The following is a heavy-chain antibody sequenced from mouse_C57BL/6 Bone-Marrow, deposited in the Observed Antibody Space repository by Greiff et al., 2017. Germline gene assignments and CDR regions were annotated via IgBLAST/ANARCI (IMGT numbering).Heavy chain of an antibody. J-gene: IGHJ3*01. V-gene: IGHV1-63*01. CDR3: ARYDYGGGLAY. CDR1: GYTFTNYW. Sequence: VKLMESGAELVRPGTSVKMSCKASGYTFTNYWIGWAKQRPGHGLEWIGDIYPGGGYTNYTEKFKGQATLTADKSSSTAYMQFSSLTSEDSAIYYCARYDYGGGLAYWGQGTLVTVSA. CDR2: IYPGGGYT. D-gene: IGHD2-4*01.